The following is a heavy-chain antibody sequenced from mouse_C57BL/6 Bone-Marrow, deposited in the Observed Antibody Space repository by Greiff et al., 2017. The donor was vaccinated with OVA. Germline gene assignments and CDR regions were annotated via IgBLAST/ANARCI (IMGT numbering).Heavy chain of an antibody. CDR3: TRTGIYDGYLYYAMDY. D-gene: IGHD2-3*01. CDR1: GYTFTSYW. V-gene: IGHV1-5*01. CDR2: IYPGNSDT. Sequence: EVQLQQSGTVLARPGASVKMSCKTSGYTFTSYWMHWVKQRPGQGLEWIGAIYPGNSDTSYNQKFKGKAKLTAVTSASTAYMELSSLTNEDSAVYYCTRTGIYDGYLYYAMDYWGQGTSVTVSS. J-gene: IGHJ4*01.